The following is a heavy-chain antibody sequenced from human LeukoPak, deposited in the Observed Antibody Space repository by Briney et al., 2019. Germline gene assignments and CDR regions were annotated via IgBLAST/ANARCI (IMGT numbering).Heavy chain of an antibody. J-gene: IGHJ4*02. V-gene: IGHV3-48*03. CDR1: GFTFSSYE. D-gene: IGHD5-24*01. CDR2: ISSSGSTI. CDR3: ASPQYYFDY. Sequence: GGSLRLSCAAFGFTFSSYEMNWVRQAPGKGLEWVSYISSSGSTIYYADSVKGRFTISRDNVENSLYLQMNSLRAEDTAVYYCASPQYYFDYWGQGTLVTVSS.